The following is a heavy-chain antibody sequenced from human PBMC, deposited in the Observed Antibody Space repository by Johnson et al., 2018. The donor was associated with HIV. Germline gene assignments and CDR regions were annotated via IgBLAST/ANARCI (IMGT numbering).Heavy chain of an antibody. D-gene: IGHD6-19*01. V-gene: IGHV3-7*05. Sequence: VQLVESGGGLIQPGGSLRLSCAASGFTVGSNYMSWVRQAPGKGLEWVANIQQDGREKYYVDSVKGRFTISRDNAKNSLFLQMNSLRAEDTAVYYCARAVADGWFSYDAFDIWGQGTMVTVSS. CDR2: IQQDGREK. J-gene: IGHJ3*02. CDR1: GFTVGSNY. CDR3: ARAVADGWFSYDAFDI.